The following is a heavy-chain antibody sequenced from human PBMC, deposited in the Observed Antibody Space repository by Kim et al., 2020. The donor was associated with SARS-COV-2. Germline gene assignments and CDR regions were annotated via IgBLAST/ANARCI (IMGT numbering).Heavy chain of an antibody. J-gene: IGHJ3*02. CDR1: GGSISSGGYY. V-gene: IGHV4-31*03. Sequence: SETLSLTCTVSGGSISSGGYYWSWIRQHPGKGLEWIGYIYYSGSTYYNPSLKSRVTISVDTSKNQFSLKLSSVTAADTAVYYCARSDFDWSWRYAFDIWGQGTMVTVSS. D-gene: IGHD3-9*01. CDR3: ARSDFDWSWRYAFDI. CDR2: IYYSGST.